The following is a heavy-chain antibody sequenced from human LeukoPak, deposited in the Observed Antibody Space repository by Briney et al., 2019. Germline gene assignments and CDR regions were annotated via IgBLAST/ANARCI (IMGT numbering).Heavy chain of an antibody. V-gene: IGHV4-59*12. Sequence: NSSETLSLTCSVSGASISNFYWSWIRQPPGKGLEWLGYIHYSGSTNYNPSLKSRVTISVDTSKNHFSLKLSSVTAADTAVYYCARRSYCSGGSCYSYYYYYYMDVWGKGTTVTVSS. D-gene: IGHD2-15*01. J-gene: IGHJ6*03. CDR2: IHYSGST. CDR1: GASISNFY. CDR3: ARRSYCSGGSCYSYYYYYYMDV.